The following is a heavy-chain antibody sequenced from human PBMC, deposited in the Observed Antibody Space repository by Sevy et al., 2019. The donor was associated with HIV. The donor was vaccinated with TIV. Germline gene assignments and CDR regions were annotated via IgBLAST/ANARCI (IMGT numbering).Heavy chain of an antibody. Sequence: SETLSLTCTVSGGSISSYYWSWIRQPAGKGLEWIGRIYTSGSTNYNPSLKSRVTMSVDTSKNQFSLKLSSVTAADTAVYYCARETCSSTSCYPQDVVLVGYYFDYWGQGTLVTVSS. CDR2: IYTSGST. CDR1: GGSISSYY. J-gene: IGHJ4*02. CDR3: ARETCSSTSCYPQDVVLVGYYFDY. D-gene: IGHD2-2*01. V-gene: IGHV4-4*07.